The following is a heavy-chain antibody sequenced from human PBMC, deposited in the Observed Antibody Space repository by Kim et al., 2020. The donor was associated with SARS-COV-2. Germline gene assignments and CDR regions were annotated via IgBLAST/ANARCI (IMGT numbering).Heavy chain of an antibody. Sequence: GGSLRLSCAASGFTFSDYYMSWIRQAPGKGLEWVSYISSSGSTIYYADSVKGRFTISRDNAKNSLYLQMNSLRAEDTAVYYCASRYCSSTSCYGSAFDIWGQGTMVTVSS. CDR2: ISSSGSTI. V-gene: IGHV3-11*04. D-gene: IGHD2-2*01. CDR3: ASRYCSSTSCYGSAFDI. CDR1: GFTFSDYY. J-gene: IGHJ3*02.